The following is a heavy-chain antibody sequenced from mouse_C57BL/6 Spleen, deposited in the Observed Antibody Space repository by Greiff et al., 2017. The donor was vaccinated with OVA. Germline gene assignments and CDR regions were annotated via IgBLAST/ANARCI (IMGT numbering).Heavy chain of an antibody. V-gene: IGHV5-17*01. D-gene: IGHD2-4*01. CDR2: ISSGSSTI. CDR3: GKKNYDSSGAMDY. CDR1: GFTFSDYG. J-gene: IGHJ4*01. Sequence: EVQLKESGGGLVKPGGSLKLSCAASGFTFSDYGMHWVRQAPEKGLEWVAYISSGSSTIYYADTVKGRFTISRDNAKNTLFLQMTSLRSEDTAMYYCGKKNYDSSGAMDYWGQGTSVTVSS.